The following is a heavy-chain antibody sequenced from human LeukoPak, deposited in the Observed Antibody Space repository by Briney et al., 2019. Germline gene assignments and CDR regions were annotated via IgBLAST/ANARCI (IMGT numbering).Heavy chain of an antibody. Sequence: ASVKVSCKASGYTFTSYYMHWVRQAPGQGLEWMGIINPSGGSTSYAQKFQGRVIMTRDTSTSTVYMELSSLRSEDTAVYYCARDLPKNIITMRAAIGFDPWGQGTLVTVSS. CDR1: GYTFTSYY. D-gene: IGHD3-22*01. CDR2: INPSGGST. V-gene: IGHV1-46*01. J-gene: IGHJ5*02. CDR3: ARDLPKNIITMRAAIGFDP.